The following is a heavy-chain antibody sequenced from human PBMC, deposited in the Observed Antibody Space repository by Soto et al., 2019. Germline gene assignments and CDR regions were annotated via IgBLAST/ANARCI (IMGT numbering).Heavy chain of an antibody. Sequence: GASVKVSCKASGYTFTSYGISWVRQAPGQGLEWMGWISAYNGNTNYAQKLQGRVTMTTDTSTSTAYMELRSLRSDDTAVYYCALRIAVAGYNWYDPWGQGTLVTVSS. CDR1: GYTFTSYG. CDR3: ALRIAVAGYNWYDP. V-gene: IGHV1-18*01. J-gene: IGHJ5*02. D-gene: IGHD6-19*01. CDR2: ISAYNGNT.